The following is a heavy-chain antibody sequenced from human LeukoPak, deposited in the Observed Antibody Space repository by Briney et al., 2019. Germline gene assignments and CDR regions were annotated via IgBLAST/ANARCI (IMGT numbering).Heavy chain of an antibody. J-gene: IGHJ4*02. CDR2: ISGRSTTI. Sequence: GGSLRLSCEASGFTFSSYSMNWVRQAPGKGLEWVSFISGRSTTIYYADSVKGRFTISRDNAKNSLHLQMNSLRAEDTAVYYCARVRGSYSVDYWGQGTLVTVSS. CDR3: ARVRGSYSVDY. CDR1: GFTFSSYS. D-gene: IGHD1-26*01. V-gene: IGHV3-48*04.